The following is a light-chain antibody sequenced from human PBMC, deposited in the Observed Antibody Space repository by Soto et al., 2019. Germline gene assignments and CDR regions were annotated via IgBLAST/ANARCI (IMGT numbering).Light chain of an antibody. J-gene: IGKJ4*01. CDR2: WAS. V-gene: IGKV4-1*01. Sequence: DIVMTQSPDCLTVSLGERSTINCKSSQSVFYNANNKNYLAWYQQKPGQPPRLLIYWASTRESGVPDRFSGSGSGTDFTLTISSLQAEDVAIYYCHQYYTAPQAFGGGTKVEIK. CDR3: HQYYTAPQA. CDR1: QSVFYNANNKNY.